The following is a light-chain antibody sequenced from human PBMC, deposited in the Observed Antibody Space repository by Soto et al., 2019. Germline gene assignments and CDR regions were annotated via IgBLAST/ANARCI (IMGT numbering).Light chain of an antibody. CDR3: QQYGSSPLT. CDR1: QSVTTR. Sequence: IVLTQSPGTLSLSPGERVTLSCRASQSVTTRLAWYQHKPGQAPTLLMSGASNRASGVPVRFSGSGSGTDFTLTITRLEPEDFAVYYCQQYGSSPLTFGGGTKVDI. CDR2: GAS. J-gene: IGKJ4*01. V-gene: IGKV3-20*01.